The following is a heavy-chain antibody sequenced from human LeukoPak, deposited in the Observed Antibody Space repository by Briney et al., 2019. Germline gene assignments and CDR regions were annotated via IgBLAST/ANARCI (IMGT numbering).Heavy chain of an antibody. J-gene: IGHJ4*02. CDR3: AKADYYDFDS. V-gene: IGHV3-23*01. CDR1: GFTITTYA. D-gene: IGHD3-10*01. CDR2: ISGSGVGA. Sequence: PGGSLRLSCAASGFTITTYAMSWVRQAPGKGLECVSTISGSGVGAYYADSVKGRFTISRDNSNNTLYLQMNSLRAEDTAVYYCAKADYYDFDSWGQGTLVTVPS.